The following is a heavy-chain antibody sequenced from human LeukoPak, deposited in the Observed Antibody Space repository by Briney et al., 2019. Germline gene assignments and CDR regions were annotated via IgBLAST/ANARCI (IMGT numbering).Heavy chain of an antibody. CDR1: GYTLTELS. D-gene: IGHD3-10*01. CDR2: FDPEDGET. V-gene: IGHV1-24*01. Sequence: ASVKVSCKVSGYTLTELSMHWVRQAPGKGLEWMGGFDPEDGETIYAQRFQGRVTMTEDTSTDTAYMELSSLRSEDTAVYYCATGLWFGELARDYWGQGTLVTVSS. CDR3: ATGLWFGELARDY. J-gene: IGHJ4*02.